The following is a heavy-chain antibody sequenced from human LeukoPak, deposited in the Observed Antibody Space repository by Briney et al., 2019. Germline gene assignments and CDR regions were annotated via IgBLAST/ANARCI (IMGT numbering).Heavy chain of an antibody. V-gene: IGHV3-48*01. CDR3: ARDQYDTWSRRGNFDS. CDR2: ISESSTTI. Sequence: LPGGSLRLSCAASGFTFSRYNMNWVRQAPGKGLEWVSYISESSTTIYYADSVKGRFTISRDDAKNSLYLQMNSLRAEDTAVFYCARDQYDTWSRRGNFDSWGQGTLVIVSS. J-gene: IGHJ4*02. CDR1: GFTFSRYN. D-gene: IGHD3/OR15-3a*01.